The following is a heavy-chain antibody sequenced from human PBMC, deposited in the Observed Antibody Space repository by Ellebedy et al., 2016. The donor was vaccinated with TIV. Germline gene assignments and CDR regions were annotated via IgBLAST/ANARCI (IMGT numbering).Heavy chain of an antibody. Sequence: GGSLRLXXAASGFTFSSYSMNWVRQAPGKGLEWVSYISSSSSTIYYADSVKGRFTISRDNAKNSLYLQMNSLRDEDTAVYYCARELSVMRTFRYSSGYFDYWGQGTLVTVSS. CDR3: ARELSVMRTFRYSSGYFDY. CDR1: GFTFSSYS. V-gene: IGHV3-48*02. J-gene: IGHJ4*02. D-gene: IGHD6-19*01. CDR2: ISSSSSTI.